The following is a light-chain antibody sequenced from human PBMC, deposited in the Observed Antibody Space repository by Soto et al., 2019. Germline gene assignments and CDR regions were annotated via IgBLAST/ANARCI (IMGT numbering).Light chain of an antibody. CDR1: SSDVGAYNY. J-gene: IGLJ1*01. CDR3: FSYAGSTYV. V-gene: IGLV2-14*01. CDR2: GVT. Sequence: QSVLTQPASVSGSPGQSITISCTGTSSDVGAYNYVSWYQQYPGKAPKLMIYGVTNRPSGVSNRFSGSKTGNTASLTISGLQAEDEADYYCFSYAGSTYVFGTGTKVTVL.